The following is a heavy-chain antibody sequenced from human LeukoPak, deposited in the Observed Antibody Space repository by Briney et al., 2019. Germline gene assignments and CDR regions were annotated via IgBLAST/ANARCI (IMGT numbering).Heavy chain of an antibody. V-gene: IGHV3-30-3*01. CDR2: ISYDGSNK. Sequence: GGSLRLSCAASGFTVSSNYMSWVRQAPGKGLEWVAVISYDGSNKYYADSVKGRFTISRDNSKNTLYLQMNSLRAEDTAVYYCASPFDYWGQGTLVTVSS. J-gene: IGHJ4*02. CDR1: GFTVSSNY. CDR3: ASPFDY.